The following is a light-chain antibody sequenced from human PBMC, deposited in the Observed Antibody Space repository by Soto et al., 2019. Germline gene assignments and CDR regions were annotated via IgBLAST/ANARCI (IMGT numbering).Light chain of an antibody. CDR2: KAS. J-gene: IGKJ2*01. V-gene: IGKV1-5*03. CDR1: QSVSRW. CDR3: QQYSTSPYN. Sequence: DIQMTQSPSTLSASVGDRLTITCRANQSVSRWLAWYQQKPGRAPNLLIYKASTLESGVPLRFSGSGSGTEFTLTINSVQPDDSATYYCQQYSTSPYNFSQGTKLDIK.